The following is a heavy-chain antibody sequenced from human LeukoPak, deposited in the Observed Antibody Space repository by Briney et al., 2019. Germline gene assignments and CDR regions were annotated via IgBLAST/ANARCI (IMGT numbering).Heavy chain of an antibody. V-gene: IGHV4-59*12. D-gene: IGHD6-19*01. CDR1: GGSISSYY. CDR2: IYYSGST. Sequence: PSETLSLTCTVSGGSISSYYWSWIRQPPGKGLEWIGYIYYSGSTNYNPSLKSRVTISVDTSKNQFSLKLSSVTAADTAVYYCARGSERGLDYWGQGTLVTVSS. CDR3: ARGSERGLDY. J-gene: IGHJ4*02.